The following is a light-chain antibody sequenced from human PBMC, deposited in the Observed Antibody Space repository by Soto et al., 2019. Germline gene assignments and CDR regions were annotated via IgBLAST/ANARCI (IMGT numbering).Light chain of an antibody. Sequence: QSALTQPPSVSGSPGQSVTISCTGTSGDVGSYNRVSWYQQPPGTAPKLMIYEVSNRPSGVPDRFSGSKSGNTASLTISGIQAEDEADYYCSSYTTSSTYVFGTGTKLTVL. J-gene: IGLJ1*01. CDR2: EVS. CDR1: SGDVGSYNR. V-gene: IGLV2-18*02. CDR3: SSYTTSSTYV.